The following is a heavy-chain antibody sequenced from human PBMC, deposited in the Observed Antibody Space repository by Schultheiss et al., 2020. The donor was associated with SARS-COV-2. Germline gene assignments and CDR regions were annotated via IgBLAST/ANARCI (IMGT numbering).Heavy chain of an antibody. CDR3: ARVVPAAMNWFDP. Sequence: SETLSLTCAVYGGSFSGYYWSWIRQPAGKGLEWIGEINHSGSTNYNPSLKSRVTISVDTSKNQFSLKLSSVTAADTAVYYCARVVPAAMNWFDPWGQGTLVTVSS. V-gene: IGHV4-34*01. CDR2: INHSGST. CDR1: GGSFSGYY. J-gene: IGHJ5*02. D-gene: IGHD2-2*01.